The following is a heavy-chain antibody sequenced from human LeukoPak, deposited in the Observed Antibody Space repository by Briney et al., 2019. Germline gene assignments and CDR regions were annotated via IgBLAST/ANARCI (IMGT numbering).Heavy chain of an antibody. J-gene: IGHJ4*02. CDR2: IYYSGST. V-gene: IGHV4-31*03. CDR3: ARARVTYDIFLQFDYYFDY. Sequence: SETLSLTCTVSGGSISSGGYYWSWIRQHPGKGLEWIGYIYYSGSTYYNPSLKSRVTISVDRSKSQFSLKLSSVTAADTAVYYCARARVTYDIFLQFDYYFDYWGQGTLVTVSS. D-gene: IGHD3-9*01. CDR1: GGSISSGGYY.